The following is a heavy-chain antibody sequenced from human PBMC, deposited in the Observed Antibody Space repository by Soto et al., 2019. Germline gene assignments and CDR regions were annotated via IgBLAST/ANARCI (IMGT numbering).Heavy chain of an antibody. CDR3: ARAIRGDWALDV. J-gene: IGHJ6*02. D-gene: IGHD2-21*01. V-gene: IGHV3-33*01. Sequence: QVRLVESGGGVVQPGRSLRLSCAASGFTFRNYGMHWVRQAPGKGLEWVAVIWDDGSIEYYADSVKGRFTISRDNSKNTLYLHMNGLRAEDTAVYSCARAIRGDWALDVWGQGTAVTVSS. CDR2: IWDDGSIE. CDR1: GFTFRNYG.